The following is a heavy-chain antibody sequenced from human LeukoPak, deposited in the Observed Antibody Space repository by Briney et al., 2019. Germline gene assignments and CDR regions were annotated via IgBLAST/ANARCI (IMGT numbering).Heavy chain of an antibody. Sequence: GRSLRLSCAASGFTFDDYAMHWVRQAPGKGLEWVPGISWNSGSIGYADSVKGRFTISRDNAKNSLYLQMNSLRAEDMALYYCAKGQWLVRGAAFDIWGQGTMVTVSS. CDR3: AKGQWLVRGAAFDI. J-gene: IGHJ3*02. CDR2: ISWNSGSI. CDR1: GFTFDDYA. V-gene: IGHV3-9*03. D-gene: IGHD6-19*01.